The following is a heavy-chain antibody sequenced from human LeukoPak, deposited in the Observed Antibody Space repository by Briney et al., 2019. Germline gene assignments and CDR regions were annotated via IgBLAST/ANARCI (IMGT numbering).Heavy chain of an antibody. J-gene: IGHJ4*02. CDR2: VNPNGGDT. CDR1: GYSFASYH. CDR3: ARGADFWDGYIDS. D-gene: IGHD3-3*01. Sequence: ASVNVSCKTSGYSFASYHISWVRQAPGQGLEWMGWVNPNGGDTDYAQKFQGRVTMTRDTSVSTAYMELSGLRSDDTAVYYCARGADFWDGYIDSWGQRTLVSVSS. V-gene: IGHV1-2*02.